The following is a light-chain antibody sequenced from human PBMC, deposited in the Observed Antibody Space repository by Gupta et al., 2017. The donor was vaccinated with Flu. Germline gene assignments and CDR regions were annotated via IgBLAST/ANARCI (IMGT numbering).Light chain of an antibody. V-gene: IGKV3-11*01. J-gene: IGKJ4*01. CDR3: QQRSNWPLT. CDR1: QNINSS. Sequence: IVFTHSPDTLSSSAGERVTLSCTTSQNINSSLAWYQQRPGQVPRLLIYDASNRTTGIPARFSGSGSGPDFTLTISRLTPEDVAVYYCQQRSNWPLTFGGGTKVEIK. CDR2: DAS.